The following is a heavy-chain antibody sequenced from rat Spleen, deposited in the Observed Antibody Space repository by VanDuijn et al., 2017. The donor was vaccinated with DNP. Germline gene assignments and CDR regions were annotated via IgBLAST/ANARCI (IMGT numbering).Heavy chain of an antibody. V-gene: IGHV5-20*01. CDR3: AKDLHWYAMDA. CDR2: ISYDGGGT. J-gene: IGHJ4*01. CDR1: GFTFSDYY. Sequence: EVQLVESGGDLVQPGRSLKLSCAASGFTFSDYYMAWVRQAPTKGLEWVAYISYDGGGTYNGDSVKGRFTISRDDAENTVYLQMNSLRSEDTATYYCAKDLHWYAMDAWGQGTSVTVSS. D-gene: IGHD1-1*01.